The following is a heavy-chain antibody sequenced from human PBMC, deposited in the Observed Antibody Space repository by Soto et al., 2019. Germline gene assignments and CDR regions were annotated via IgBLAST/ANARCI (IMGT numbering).Heavy chain of an antibody. Sequence: PGGSLRLSCAASGFTFSSYWMSWVRQAPGKGLEWVASIKQDGSEKYYVDSVKGRFTISRDNAKNSLYLQMNSLRAEDTAVYYCARSAPYVVVVAATPTEYWGQGTLVTVSS. CDR1: GFTFSSYW. J-gene: IGHJ4*02. V-gene: IGHV3-7*01. CDR3: ARSAPYVVVVAATPTEY. CDR2: IKQDGSEK. D-gene: IGHD2-15*01.